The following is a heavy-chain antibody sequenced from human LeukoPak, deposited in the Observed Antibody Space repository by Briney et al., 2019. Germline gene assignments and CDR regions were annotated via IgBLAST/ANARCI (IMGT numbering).Heavy chain of an antibody. CDR3: AKVGRGIDDY. CDR1: GASISSYY. V-gene: IGHV4-59*01. Sequence: SETLSLTCTVSGASISSYYWSWIRQPPGKGLEWIGYIYHSGRTKYNPSLKSRVTISVDASKNQFSLKLSSVTAADTAVYYCAKVGRGIDDYWGQGTLVTVSS. CDR2: IYHSGRT. J-gene: IGHJ4*02. D-gene: IGHD1-1*01.